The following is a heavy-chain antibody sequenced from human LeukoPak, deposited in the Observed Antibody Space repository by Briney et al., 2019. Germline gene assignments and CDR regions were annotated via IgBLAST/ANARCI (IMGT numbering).Heavy chain of an antibody. CDR3: AGEGPYGNY. J-gene: IGHJ4*02. CDR2: IDPSDSYT. Sequence: GESLKISCKGSGYSFTNYWITWVRQTPGKGLEWMGRIDPSDSYTNYSTSLQGHVTISVDKSITTAYLQWSSLKASDTAMYYCAGEGPYGNYWGQGTLVTVSS. CDR1: GYSFTNYW. V-gene: IGHV5-10-1*01. D-gene: IGHD1-26*01.